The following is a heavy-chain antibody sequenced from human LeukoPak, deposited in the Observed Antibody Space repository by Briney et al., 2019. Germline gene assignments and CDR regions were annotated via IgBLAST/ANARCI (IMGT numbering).Heavy chain of an antibody. Sequence: GRSLRLSCAASGFTFSSYAMHWVRQAPGKGLEWVAVISYDGSNKYYADSVKGRFTISRDNSKNTLYLQMNSLRAEDTAVYYCARDDSTIVVVPAAIVAAFDIWGQGTMVTVSS. CDR1: GFTFSSYA. V-gene: IGHV3-30-3*01. CDR3: ARDDSTIVVVPAAIVAAFDI. D-gene: IGHD2-2*01. J-gene: IGHJ3*02. CDR2: ISYDGSNK.